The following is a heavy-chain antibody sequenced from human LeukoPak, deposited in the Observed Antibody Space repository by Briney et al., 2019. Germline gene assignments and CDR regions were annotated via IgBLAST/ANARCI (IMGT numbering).Heavy chain of an antibody. V-gene: IGHV3-23*01. CDR2: ISGSGDII. CDR3: AKSPMLTYGDLKTDF. D-gene: IGHD4/OR15-4a*01. CDR1: GFSFNKYF. J-gene: IGHJ4*02. Sequence: GGSLRLSCAASGFSFNKYFMTWVRQAPGRGLEWVSVISGSGDIIHYTDSVKGRFTISRDNSKSTLYLEMNRLRAEDTAVHYCAKSPMLTYGDLKTDFWGQGTLVTVSS.